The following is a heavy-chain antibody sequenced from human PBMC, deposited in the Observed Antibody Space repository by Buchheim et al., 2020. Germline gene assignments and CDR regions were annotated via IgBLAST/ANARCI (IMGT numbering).Heavy chain of an antibody. CDR1: GGSISSGDYY. CDR2: IYYTGST. V-gene: IGHV4-30-4*01. Sequence: QVQLQESGPGLVKPSQTLSLTCTVSGGSISSGDYYWSWIRQPPGKGLEWIGHIYYTGSTYYNPSLKSRVTISVDTSKKQFSLKLSSVTAADTAVYYCARVGFSGRYWGYFDYWGQGTL. D-gene: IGHD1-26*01. J-gene: IGHJ4*02. CDR3: ARVGFSGRYWGYFDY.